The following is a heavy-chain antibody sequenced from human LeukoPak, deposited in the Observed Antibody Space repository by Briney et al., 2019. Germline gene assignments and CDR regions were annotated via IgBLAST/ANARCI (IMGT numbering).Heavy chain of an antibody. Sequence: PGGSLRLSCAASGFTFSSYEMNWVRQAPGKGLEWVSYISSSGSTIYYADSVKGRFTISRDNAKNSLYLQMNSLRAEDTAVYYCAELSITMIGGVWGKGTTVSISS. CDR3: AELSITMIGGV. CDR2: ISSSGSTI. J-gene: IGHJ6*03. V-gene: IGHV3-48*03. D-gene: IGHD3-10*02. CDR1: GFTFSSYE.